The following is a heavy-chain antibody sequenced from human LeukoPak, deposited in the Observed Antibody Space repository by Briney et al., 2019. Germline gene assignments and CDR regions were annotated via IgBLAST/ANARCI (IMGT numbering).Heavy chain of an antibody. J-gene: IGHJ4*02. Sequence: GGSLRLSCAASGFTFSSYAMSWVRQAPGKGLEWISAISGSGGSTYYADSVKGRFTISRDNSKNTLYLQMNSLGAEDTAVYYCAKATMIVVVTPWDYWGQGTLVTVSS. CDR3: AKATMIVVVTPWDY. CDR1: GFTFSSYA. CDR2: ISGSGGST. D-gene: IGHD3-22*01. V-gene: IGHV3-23*01.